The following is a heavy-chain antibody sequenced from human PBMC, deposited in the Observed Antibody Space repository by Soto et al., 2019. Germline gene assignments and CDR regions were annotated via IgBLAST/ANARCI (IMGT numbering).Heavy chain of an antibody. Sequence: QVQLVQSGAEVKKPGSSVKVSCKAPGGTFSSYAISWVRQAPGQGLEWMGGIIPIFATAKYAQKFQGRVTITADESTCTGYMELSSLRSEDTAVYYCARSQGGSSSLDIYYYYYYGMDVWGQGTTVTVSS. D-gene: IGHD2-15*01. V-gene: IGHV1-69*01. J-gene: IGHJ6*02. CDR2: IIPIFATA. CDR3: ARSQGGSSSLDIYYYYYYGMDV. CDR1: GGTFSSYA.